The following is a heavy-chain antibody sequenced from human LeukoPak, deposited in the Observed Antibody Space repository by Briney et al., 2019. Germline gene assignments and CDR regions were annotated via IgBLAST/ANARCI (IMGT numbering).Heavy chain of an antibody. CDR2: FDPEDGET. CDR1: GYTLTELS. Sequence: ASGKVSCKVSGYTLTELSMHWVRQAPGKGLEWMGGFDPEDGETIYAQKFQGRVTMTEDTSTDTAYMELSSLRSEDTAVYYCATSLYYYDSSGYYGYWGQGTLVTVSS. D-gene: IGHD3-22*01. J-gene: IGHJ4*02. CDR3: ATSLYYYDSSGYYGY. V-gene: IGHV1-24*01.